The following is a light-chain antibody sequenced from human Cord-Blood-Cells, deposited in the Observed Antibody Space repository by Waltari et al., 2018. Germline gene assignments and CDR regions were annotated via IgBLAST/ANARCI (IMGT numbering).Light chain of an antibody. CDR1: QSISSY. V-gene: IGKV1-39*01. J-gene: IGKJ2*01. CDR2: AAS. CDR3: QQSYSTPYT. Sequence: ASVXDRVTITCRASQSISSYLNWYQQKPGKAPKLLIYAASSLQSGVPSRFSGSGSGTDFTLTISSLQPEDFATYYCQQSYSTPYTFGQGTKLEIK.